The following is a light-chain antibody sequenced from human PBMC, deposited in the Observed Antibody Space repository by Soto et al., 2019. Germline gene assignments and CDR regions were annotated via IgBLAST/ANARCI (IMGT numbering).Light chain of an antibody. CDR2: EVT. Sequence: VLTQPASVSGSPGQSITISCTGTSSDVGRYNYVSWYQQYPGRAPKLIIYEVTNRPSGVSDRFSGSKSGNVASLTISGLQAADEADYYCGSYTSTYVRIFGTGTKVTV. CDR1: SSDVGRYNY. J-gene: IGLJ1*01. CDR3: GSYTSTYVRI. V-gene: IGLV2-14*01.